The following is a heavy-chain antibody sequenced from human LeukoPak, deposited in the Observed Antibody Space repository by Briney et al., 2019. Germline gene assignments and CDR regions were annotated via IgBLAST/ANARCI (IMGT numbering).Heavy chain of an antibody. V-gene: IGHV3-23*01. CDR1: GFTFSSYA. D-gene: IGHD6-6*01. CDR3: AKSAPYLYCSSFHFDY. CDR2: ISGSGGSK. J-gene: IGHJ4*02. Sequence: PGGALRLTCAASGFTFSSYAMSGVGQAPGKGLEGVSAISGSGGSKYYADSVKGGFTIHRENSKKKLYLQMNSQRAEDGDGSELAKSAPYLYCSSFHFDYWGQGTL.